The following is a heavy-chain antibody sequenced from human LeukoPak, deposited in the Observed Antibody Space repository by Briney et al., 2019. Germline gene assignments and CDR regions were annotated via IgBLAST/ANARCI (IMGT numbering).Heavy chain of an antibody. CDR2: ISAYNGNT. D-gene: IGHD3-22*01. CDR3: AREPYYDSSGYYFNYMDV. J-gene: IGHJ6*03. V-gene: IGHV1-18*01. CDR1: GYTFTSYG. Sequence: GASVKVSCKASGYTFTSYGISWVRQAPGQGLEWMGWISAYNGNTNYAQKLQGRVTMTTDTSTSTAYMELRSLRSDGTAVYYCAREPYYDSSGYYFNYMDVWGKGTTVTVSS.